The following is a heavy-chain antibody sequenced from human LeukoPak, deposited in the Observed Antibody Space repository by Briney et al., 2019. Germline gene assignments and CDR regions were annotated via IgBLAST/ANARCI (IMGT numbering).Heavy chain of an antibody. J-gene: IGHJ6*03. CDR1: GFTFSSYA. D-gene: IGHD3/OR15-3a*01. V-gene: IGHV3-30*18. CDR2: ISYDGSNK. CDR3: AKDFHFGPIYYYYMDV. Sequence: PGRSLRLSCAASGFTFSSYAMHWVRQAPGKGLEWVAIISYDGSNKYYADSVKGRFTISRDNSKNTLYLQMNSLRAEDTAVYYCAKDFHFGPIYYYYMDVWGKGTTVTVSS.